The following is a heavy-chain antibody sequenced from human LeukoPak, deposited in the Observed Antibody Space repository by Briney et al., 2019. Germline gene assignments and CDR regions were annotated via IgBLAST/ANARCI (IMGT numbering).Heavy chain of an antibody. CDR3: ARDPNYGSTWYVNWFDP. CDR2: ISSSGGNT. J-gene: IGHJ5*02. CDR1: GFTFSSYA. V-gene: IGHV3-23*01. Sequence: GGSLRLSCAASGFTFSSYAMSWVRQAPGKGLEWISTISSSGGNTYYPNSVKRRLTISRENSKNTLYLQMKSLKAEDTAVYSCARDPNYGSTWYVNWFDPWGQGTLVTVSS. D-gene: IGHD6-13*01.